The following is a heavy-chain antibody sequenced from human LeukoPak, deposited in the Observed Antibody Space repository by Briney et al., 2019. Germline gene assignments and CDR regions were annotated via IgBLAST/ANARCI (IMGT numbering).Heavy chain of an antibody. CDR3: TRQEPYYYDSSGYHPDTPTFDY. CDR1: GFIFSGSA. D-gene: IGHD3-22*01. J-gene: IGHJ4*02. V-gene: IGHV3-73*01. Sequence: GGSLRLSCAASGFIFSGSAMHWVRQASGKGLEWVGRIRSKANSYATAYAASVKGRFTISRDDSKNTAYLQMNSLKTEDTAVYYCTRQEPYYYDSSGYHPDTPTFDYWGQGTLVTVSS. CDR2: IRSKANSYAT.